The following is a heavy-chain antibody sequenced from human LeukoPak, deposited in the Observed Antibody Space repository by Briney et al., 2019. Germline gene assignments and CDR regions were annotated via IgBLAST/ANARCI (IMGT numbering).Heavy chain of an antibody. CDR1: GFTFSSYA. D-gene: IGHD3-10*01. V-gene: IGHV3-23*01. CDR3: AKDQIGEGGYHFDY. Sequence: GGSLRLSCAASGFTFSSYAMSWVRQAPGKGLEWVSAISGSGGGTYYADSVKGRFTISRDNSKNTLYLQMNSLRAEDTAVYYCAKDQIGEGGYHFDYWGQGTLVTVSS. CDR2: ISGSGGGT. J-gene: IGHJ4*02.